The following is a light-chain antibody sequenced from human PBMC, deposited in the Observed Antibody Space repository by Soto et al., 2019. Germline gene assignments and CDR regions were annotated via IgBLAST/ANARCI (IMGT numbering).Light chain of an antibody. CDR1: SSNIGAGYD. V-gene: IGLV1-40*01. Sequence: SVLTQPPSVYGAPGQRVTISYTGSSSNIGAGYDVHWYHQLPGTAPKLLIYGNSNRPSGVPDRFSGSKSGTSASLAITGLQAEDEADYYCQSYDSSLSGYVFGTGTKVTVL. CDR2: GNS. CDR3: QSYDSSLSGYV. J-gene: IGLJ1*01.